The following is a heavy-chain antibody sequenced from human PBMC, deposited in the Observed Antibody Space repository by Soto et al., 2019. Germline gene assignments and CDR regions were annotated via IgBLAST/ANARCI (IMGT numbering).Heavy chain of an antibody. D-gene: IGHD5-12*01. Sequence: QVQLVESGGGVVQPGRSLRLSCAASGFTFSSYAMHWVRPAPGKGLEWVAVISYDGSNKYYADSVKGRFTISRDNSKNTLYLQMNSLRAEDTAVYYCARESDIVATNPTFDYWGQGTLVTVSS. CDR3: ARESDIVATNPTFDY. CDR1: GFTFSSYA. V-gene: IGHV3-30-3*01. CDR2: ISYDGSNK. J-gene: IGHJ4*02.